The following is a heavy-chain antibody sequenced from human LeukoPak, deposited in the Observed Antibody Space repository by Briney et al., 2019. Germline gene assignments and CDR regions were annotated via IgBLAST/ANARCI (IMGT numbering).Heavy chain of an antibody. J-gene: IGHJ6*03. CDR1: GFTFDDYT. CDR2: ITTSSSYM. V-gene: IGHV3-21*01. D-gene: IGHD6-19*01. CDR3: ARDPYSGGYGAYYYYYMDV. Sequence: GGSLRLSCAASGFTFDDYTMHWVRQAPGKGLEWVSSITTSSSYMFYADLVRGRFTISRDNAENSLYLQMNSLRDEDTAVYYCARDPYSGGYGAYYYYYMDVWGKGTTVTVSS.